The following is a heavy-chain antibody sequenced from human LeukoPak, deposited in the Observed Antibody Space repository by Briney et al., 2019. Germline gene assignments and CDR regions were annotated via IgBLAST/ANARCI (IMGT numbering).Heavy chain of an antibody. CDR1: GGSISSSSYY. CDR2: IYYSGST. D-gene: IGHD2-2*01. J-gene: IGHJ6*03. V-gene: IGHV4-39*01. Sequence: SETLSLTCTVSGGSISSSSYYWGWIRQPPGKGLEWIGSIYYSGSTYYNPSLKGRVTISVDTSKNQFSLKLSSVTAADTAVYYCLGVVPAARYQRYYYYYMDVRGKGITVTVSS. CDR3: LGVVPAARYQRYYYYYMDV.